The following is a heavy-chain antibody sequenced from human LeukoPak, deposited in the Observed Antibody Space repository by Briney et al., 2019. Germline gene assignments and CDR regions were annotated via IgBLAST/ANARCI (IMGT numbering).Heavy chain of an antibody. J-gene: IGHJ4*02. V-gene: IGHV4-61*02. CDR2: IYTSGST. CDR1: GGSVSSGSYY. Sequence: SETLSLTCTVSGGSVSSGSYYWSWIRQPAGKGLEWIGRIYTSGSTNYNPSLKSRVTMSVDTSKNQFSLKLSSVTAADTAVYYCARGKGIVATIFDYWGQGTLVTVSS. CDR3: ARGKGIVATIFDY. D-gene: IGHD5-12*01.